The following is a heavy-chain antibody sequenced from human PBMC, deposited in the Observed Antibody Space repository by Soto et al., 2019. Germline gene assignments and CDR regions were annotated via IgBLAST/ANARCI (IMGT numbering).Heavy chain of an antibody. CDR1: GGSLSGYY. CDR3: ARGHAGVVATH. CDR2: VKDGGHT. J-gene: IGHJ4*02. V-gene: IGHV4-34*01. Sequence: QVQLQQWGAGLLKPSETLSLNCAVTGGSLSGYYWSWIRQPPGKGLEWIGEVKDGGHTNYSPSLRGRVTISSDTSNNQCSLRLNSVTVADTGVYYCARGHAGVVATHWDQGSLVTVSS. D-gene: IGHD5-12*01.